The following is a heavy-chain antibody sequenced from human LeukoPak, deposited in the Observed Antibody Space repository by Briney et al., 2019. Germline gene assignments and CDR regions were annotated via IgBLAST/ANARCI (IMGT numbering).Heavy chain of an antibody. J-gene: IGHJ4*02. D-gene: IGHD3-9*01. CDR1: RFTFSSYV. V-gene: IGHV3-48*02. Sequence: GGSLRLSCAASRFTFSSYVMNWVRQAPGKGLEWVSYISTTTSTIYYADSVKGRFTISRDNAKNSLYLQMNSLRDEDTAVYYCARNHFEDYWGQGTLVTVSS. CDR3: ARNHFEDY. CDR2: ISTTTSTI.